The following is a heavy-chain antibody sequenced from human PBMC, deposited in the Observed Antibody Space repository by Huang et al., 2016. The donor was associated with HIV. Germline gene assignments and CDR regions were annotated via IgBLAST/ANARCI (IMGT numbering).Heavy chain of an antibody. CDR3: ARSAYGDLDY. V-gene: IGHV1-8*02. J-gene: IGHJ4*02. CDR2: MNPNTGNT. Sequence: QVHLVQSGAAVKKPGASVKVSCKASGYTVPNYDINWVRQAQYRGLEVRGWMNPNTGNTGLSQSFQGTVTMTRKTSITTAYMELTSLTSEDTAVYYFARSAYGDLDYWGLGTLVIVSS. D-gene: IGHD4-17*01. CDR1: GYTVPNYD.